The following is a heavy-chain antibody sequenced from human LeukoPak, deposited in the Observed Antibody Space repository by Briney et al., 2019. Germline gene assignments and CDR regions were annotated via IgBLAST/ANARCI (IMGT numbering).Heavy chain of an antibody. J-gene: IGHJ4*02. CDR1: GFTFSSYW. V-gene: IGHV3-48*03. CDR3: ASFPSFYSSGWYAFDY. D-gene: IGHD6-19*01. CDR2: ISSSGSTI. Sequence: GGSLRLSCAASGFTFSSYWMNWVRQAPGKGLEWVSYISSSGSTIYYADSVKGRFAISRDNAKNSLYLQMNSLRAEDTAVYYCASFPSFYSSGWYAFDYWGQGTLVTVSS.